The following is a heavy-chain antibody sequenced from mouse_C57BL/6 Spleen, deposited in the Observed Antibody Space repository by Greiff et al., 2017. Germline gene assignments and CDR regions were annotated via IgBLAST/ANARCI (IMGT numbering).Heavy chain of an antibody. D-gene: IGHD1-1*01. CDR2: IWWDDDK. CDR1: GFSLSTFGMG. CDR3: ARPHYYYGSSHWYFDV. V-gene: IGHV8-8*01. J-gene: IGHJ1*03. Sequence: QVTLKVSGPGILQPSQTLSLTCSFSGFSLSTFGMGVGWIRQPSGKGLEWLAHIWWDDDKYYNPALKSRLTISKDTSKNQVFLKIANVDTADTATYYCARPHYYYGSSHWYFDVWGTGTTVTVSS.